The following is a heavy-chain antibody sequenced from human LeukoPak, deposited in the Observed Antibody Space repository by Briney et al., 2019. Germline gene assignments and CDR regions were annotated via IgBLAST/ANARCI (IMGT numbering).Heavy chain of an antibody. J-gene: IGHJ6*02. Sequence: GASVKVSCKASGYTFTSYAMNWVRQAPGQGLEWMGWINTNTGNPTYAQGFTGQFVFSLDTSVSTAYLQISSLKAEDTAVYYCARCPTIFGVVNFYGMDVWGQGTTVTVSS. CDR3: ARCPTIFGVVNFYGMDV. CDR1: GYTFTSYA. V-gene: IGHV7-4-1*02. D-gene: IGHD3-3*01. CDR2: INTNTGNP.